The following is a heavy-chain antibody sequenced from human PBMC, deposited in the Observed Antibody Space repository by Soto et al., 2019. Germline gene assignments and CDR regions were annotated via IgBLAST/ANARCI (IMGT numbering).Heavy chain of an antibody. CDR1: GYTFTSYG. D-gene: IGHD2-2*01. Sequence: GASVKVSCKASGYTFTSYGISWVRQAPGQGLEWMGWISAYNGNTNYAQKLQGRVTMTTDTSTSTAYMELRSLRSDDTAVYYCARSGCSSTSCYWLLWFDPWGQGTLVTVSS. CDR3: ARSGCSSTSCYWLLWFDP. CDR2: ISAYNGNT. V-gene: IGHV1-18*01. J-gene: IGHJ5*02.